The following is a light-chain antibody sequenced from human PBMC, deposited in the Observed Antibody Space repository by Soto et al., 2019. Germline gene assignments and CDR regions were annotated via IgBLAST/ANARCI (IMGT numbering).Light chain of an antibody. CDR3: QQLNSYPPSP. CDR2: TAP. Sequence: IQLTQSPFSLSASVGDRVTITCRASQDISSYLVWYQQKPGKAPKLLIHTAPTLQSGVPSRFSGSGSGTEITLTLSSPQPQDFATHYCQQLNSYPPSPFGPGTKVVIK. J-gene: IGKJ3*01. CDR1: QDISSY. V-gene: IGKV1-9*01.